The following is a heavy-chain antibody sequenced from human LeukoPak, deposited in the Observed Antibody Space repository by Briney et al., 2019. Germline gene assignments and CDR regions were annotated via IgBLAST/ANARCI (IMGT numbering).Heavy chain of an antibody. D-gene: IGHD4-17*01. CDR3: ARDERDYGDYLKNYWYLDL. J-gene: IGHJ2*01. CDR1: GYTFTGYY. Sequence: ASVKVSCKASGYTFTGYYMHWVRQAPGQGLEWMGWINPNSGGTNYAQKFQGRVTMTRDTSSSTAYMELSRLRSDDTAVYYCARDERDYGDYLKNYWYLDLWGRGTLVTVSS. CDR2: INPNSGGT. V-gene: IGHV1-2*02.